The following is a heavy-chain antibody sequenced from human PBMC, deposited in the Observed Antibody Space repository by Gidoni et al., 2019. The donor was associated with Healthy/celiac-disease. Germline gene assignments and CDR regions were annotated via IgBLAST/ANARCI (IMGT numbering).Heavy chain of an antibody. J-gene: IGHJ4*02. V-gene: IGHV3-23*01. CDR1: GFTFSSYA. Sequence: EVQLLESGGGLVQPGGSLRLSCAASGFTFSSYAMGWVRQAPGKGLVWVSAISGSGGSTYYADSVKGRFTISRDNSKNTLYLQMNSLRAEDTAVYYCAKAIGAAASWSHWGQGTLVTVSS. CDR2: ISGSGGST. CDR3: AKAIGAAASWSH. D-gene: IGHD2-2*01.